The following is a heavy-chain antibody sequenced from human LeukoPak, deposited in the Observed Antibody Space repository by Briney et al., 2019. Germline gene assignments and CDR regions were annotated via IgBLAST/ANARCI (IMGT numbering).Heavy chain of an antibody. J-gene: IGHJ6*03. Sequence: SETLSLTCTVSGGSISSSSYYWSWIRQSPGKGLEWIGEINHSGSTNYNPSLKTRVTISVDSSKNQFSLKVSSVTAADTAMYYCARGACRGGTCYSLYYYYMDVWGKGTAVTVSS. CDR2: INHSGST. D-gene: IGHD2-15*01. CDR1: GGSISSSSYY. CDR3: ARGACRGGTCYSLYYYYMDV. V-gene: IGHV4-39*07.